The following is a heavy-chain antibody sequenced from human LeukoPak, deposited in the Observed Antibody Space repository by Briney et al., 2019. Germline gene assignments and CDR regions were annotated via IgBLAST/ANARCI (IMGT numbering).Heavy chain of an antibody. CDR2: ISSSGSTI. D-gene: IGHD1-26*01. CDR1: GFTFSSYE. V-gene: IGHV3-48*03. J-gene: IGHJ3*01. Sequence: GGSLRLSCAASGFTFSSYEMNWVRQAPGKGLEWVSYISSSGSTIYYADSVKGRFTISRDNSKNTLYLQMNSLRAEDTAIYYCAKDQRYTGSYPDAFDFWGQGTMVTVSS. CDR3: AKDQRYTGSYPDAFDF.